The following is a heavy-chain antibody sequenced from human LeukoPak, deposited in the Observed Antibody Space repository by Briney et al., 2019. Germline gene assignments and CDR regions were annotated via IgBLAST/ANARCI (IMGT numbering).Heavy chain of an antibody. Sequence: GGSLRLSCAASGFTFDDYGMSWVRQAPGKGLEWVSGINWNGGSTGYADSVKGRFTISRDNAKNSLYLQMNSLRAEDTAVYYCAKSPPTYYYDSSGYYLDYWGQGTLVTVSS. CDR3: AKSPPTYYYDSSGYYLDY. D-gene: IGHD3-22*01. J-gene: IGHJ4*02. V-gene: IGHV3-20*04. CDR1: GFTFDDYG. CDR2: INWNGGST.